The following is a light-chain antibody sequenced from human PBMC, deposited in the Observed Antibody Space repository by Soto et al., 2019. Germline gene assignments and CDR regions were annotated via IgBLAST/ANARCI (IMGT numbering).Light chain of an antibody. CDR3: CSYAGSKPYV. CDR1: SSDVGSYNL. V-gene: IGLV2-23*02. J-gene: IGLJ1*01. Sequence: QSVLTQPASVSGSPGQSITISCTGTSSDVGSYNLVSWYQQHPGKAPKLMIYEVSKRPSGVSNRFSGSKSGNTASLTISGLQAEYEADYYCCSYAGSKPYVFGTVTEVTVL. CDR2: EVS.